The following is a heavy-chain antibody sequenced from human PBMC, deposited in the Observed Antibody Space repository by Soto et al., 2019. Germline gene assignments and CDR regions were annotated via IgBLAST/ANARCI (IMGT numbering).Heavy chain of an antibody. J-gene: IGHJ4*02. V-gene: IGHV1-69*13. CDR1: GGTFSSYA. Sequence: SVKVSCKASGGTFSSYAISWVRQAPGQGLDWMGGIISIFGTANYAQKFQGRVTITADESTSTAYMELSSLRYEDTAVYYCAKIPPITMVRGAPYCFDSWGQGTLVTVSS. CDR2: IISIFGTA. CDR3: AKIPPITMVRGAPYCFDS. D-gene: IGHD3-10*01.